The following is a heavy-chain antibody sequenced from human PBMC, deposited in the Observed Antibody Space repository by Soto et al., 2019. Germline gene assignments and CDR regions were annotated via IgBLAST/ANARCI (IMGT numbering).Heavy chain of an antibody. Sequence: EVQLVESGGGLVQPGGSLRLDCAASGLTFSASYMSWVRQAPGKGLEWVAIINGDRSQQTYVDSVKGRFTISRDNAKNSLFLQMSSLRVEDTAVYYCARDPAHGAMDYWGQGTLVTVSS. D-gene: IGHD4-17*01. CDR2: INGDRSQQ. CDR3: ARDPAHGAMDY. J-gene: IGHJ4*02. V-gene: IGHV3-7*01. CDR1: GLTFSASY.